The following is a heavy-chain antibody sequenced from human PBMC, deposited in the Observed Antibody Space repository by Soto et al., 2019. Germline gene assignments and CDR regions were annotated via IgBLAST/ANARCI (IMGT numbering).Heavy chain of an antibody. CDR3: AREGKQQLVLGDY. CDR2: ISYDGSNK. CDR1: GFTFSSYA. D-gene: IGHD6-13*01. V-gene: IGHV3-30-3*01. Sequence: GGSLRLSCAASGFTFSSYAMHWVRQAPGKGLEWVAVISYDGSNKYYADSVKGRFTISRDNSKNTLYLQMNSLRAEDTAVYYCAREGKQQLVLGDYWGQGTLVTVSS. J-gene: IGHJ4*02.